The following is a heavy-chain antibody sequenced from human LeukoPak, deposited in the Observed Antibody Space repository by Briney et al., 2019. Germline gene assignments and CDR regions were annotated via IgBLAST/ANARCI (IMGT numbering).Heavy chain of an antibody. V-gene: IGHV3-21*01. J-gene: IGHJ4*02. Sequence: GGSLRLSCAASGFTFSSYSMNWVRQAPGKGLEWVSSISSSSSYIYYADSVKGRFTISRDNAKNSLYLQTNSLRAEDTAVYYCARGEDSSWYYFDYWGQGTLVTVSS. D-gene: IGHD6-13*01. CDR1: GFTFSSYS. CDR3: ARGEDSSWYYFDY. CDR2: ISSSSSYI.